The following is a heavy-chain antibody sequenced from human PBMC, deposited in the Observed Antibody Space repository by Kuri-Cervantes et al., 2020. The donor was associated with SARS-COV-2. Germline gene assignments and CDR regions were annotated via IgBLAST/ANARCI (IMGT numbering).Heavy chain of an antibody. CDR2: IIPIFGTA. D-gene: IGHD3-10*01. J-gene: IGHJ5*02. V-gene: IGHV1-69*13. Sequence: SVKVSCKASGGTFSGYAISWVRQAPGQGLEWMGGIIPIFGTANYAQKFQGRVTITADESTSTAYMELSSLRSEDTAVYYCARDRGSNNWFDPWGQGTLVTGSS. CDR3: ARDRGSNNWFDP. CDR1: GGTFSGYA.